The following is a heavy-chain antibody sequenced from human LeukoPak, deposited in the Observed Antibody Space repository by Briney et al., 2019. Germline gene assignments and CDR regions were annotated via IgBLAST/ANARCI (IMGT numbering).Heavy chain of an antibody. Sequence: GGSLRLSCAASGFTFSSYAMSWVRQAPGKGLEWVSAISGSGGSTYYADSVKGRFTISRDNSKNTLHLQMNSLRAEDTAVYYCAKSGVSGSYFRDYFDYWGQGTLVTVSS. D-gene: IGHD1-26*01. CDR3: AKSGVSGSYFRDYFDY. V-gene: IGHV3-23*01. CDR1: GFTFSSYA. J-gene: IGHJ4*02. CDR2: ISGSGGST.